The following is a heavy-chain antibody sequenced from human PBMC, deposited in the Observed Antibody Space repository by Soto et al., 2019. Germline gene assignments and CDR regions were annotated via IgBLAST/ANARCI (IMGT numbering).Heavy chain of an antibody. J-gene: IGHJ4*02. CDR2: INPKSGGT. Sequence: RASVKVSCKASGYTFSAYYVHWVRQAPGQGLEWMGWINPKSGGTKYAQKFQGRVTMTRDTSISTAYMDLSRLRSDDTAVYYCARVSSGWYPYYFDSWGQGTLVTVSS. D-gene: IGHD6-19*01. CDR1: GYTFSAYY. CDR3: ARVSSGWYPYYFDS. V-gene: IGHV1-2*02.